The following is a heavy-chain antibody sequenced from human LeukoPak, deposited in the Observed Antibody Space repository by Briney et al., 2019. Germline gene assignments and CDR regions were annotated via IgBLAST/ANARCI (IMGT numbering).Heavy chain of an antibody. D-gene: IGHD4-17*01. V-gene: IGHV3-23*01. CDR3: AKDKIYGDYDYYFDY. Sequence: PGGSLRLSCAASGFTFSSYAMSWVRQAPGKGLEWVSAISGSGGSTYYADSVKGRFTISRDNSKNTLDLQMNSLGAEDTAVYYCAKDKIYGDYDYYFDYWGQGTLVTVSS. J-gene: IGHJ4*02. CDR2: ISGSGGST. CDR1: GFTFSSYA.